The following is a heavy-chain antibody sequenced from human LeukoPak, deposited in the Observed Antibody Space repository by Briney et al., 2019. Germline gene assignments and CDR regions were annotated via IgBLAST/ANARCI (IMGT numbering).Heavy chain of an antibody. D-gene: IGHD3-10*01. J-gene: IGHJ3*02. Sequence: PGGSLRLSCAASGFAFSSYAMSWVRQAPGKGLEWVSAISGSGGSTYYADSVKGRFTISRDNSKNTLYLQMNSLRAEDTAVYYCAKGRGHYYGPFDIWGQGTMVTVSS. CDR3: AKGRGHYYGPFDI. V-gene: IGHV3-23*01. CDR1: GFAFSSYA. CDR2: ISGSGGST.